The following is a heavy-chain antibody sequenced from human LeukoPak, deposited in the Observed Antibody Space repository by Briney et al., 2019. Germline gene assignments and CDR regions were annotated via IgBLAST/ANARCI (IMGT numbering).Heavy chain of an antibody. D-gene: IGHD2-2*01. CDR2: INPNSGGT. V-gene: IGHV1-2*02. Sequence: GASVKVSCKASGYTFTGYYMHWVRQAPGQGLEWMGWINPNSGGTNYAQKLQGRVTMTTDTSTSTAYMELRSLRSDDTAVYYCARDSGGIVVVPAAKDYWGQGTLVTVSS. CDR3: ARDSGGIVVVPAAKDY. CDR1: GYTFTGYY. J-gene: IGHJ4*02.